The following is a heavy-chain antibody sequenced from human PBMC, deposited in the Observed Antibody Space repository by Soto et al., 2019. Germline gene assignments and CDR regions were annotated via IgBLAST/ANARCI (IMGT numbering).Heavy chain of an antibody. CDR3: AKAEQVARGFDF. V-gene: IGHV3-23*01. Sequence: GGSLRLSCAASGFTFGHSSMSWVRQAPGRGLEWVAAISGTGGAAYYADSVKGRFTTSRDNSRNTLFLQMNSLRVDDTAIYHCAKAEQVARGFDFCGLGTLVPVSP. CDR1: GFTFGHSS. J-gene: IGHJ4*02. D-gene: IGHD3-10*01. CDR2: ISGTGGAA.